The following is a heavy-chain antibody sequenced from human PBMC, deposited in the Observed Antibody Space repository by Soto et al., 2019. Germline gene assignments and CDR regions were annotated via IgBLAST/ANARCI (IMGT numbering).Heavy chain of an antibody. D-gene: IGHD5-12*01. CDR2: IKEDGGEK. CDR3: AIESLDIVATIGELDY. Sequence: EVRLVESGGGLVQPGGSLRLSCAASGFTFSSYWMNWVRQAPGKRLEWVAHIKEDGGEKYHIDSVKGRFTIPRDNAKTSLYLQRNSLRAEDTAVYYCAIESLDIVATIGELDYWGQGTLVTVSS. J-gene: IGHJ4*02. CDR1: GFTFSSYW. V-gene: IGHV3-7*01.